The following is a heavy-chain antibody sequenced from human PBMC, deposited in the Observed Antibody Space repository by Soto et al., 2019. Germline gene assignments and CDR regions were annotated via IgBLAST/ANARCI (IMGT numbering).Heavy chain of an antibody. D-gene: IGHD2-2*01. CDR1: GYSFTSYG. J-gene: IGHJ6*01. Sequence: GSGKVCFKSSGYSFTSYGISFVRLAPGQGLEWIGWTRYSNGHIHFVQRFQGRVSMTTYTSTKTAYMELRNLRSDDTAQYYCARDLTIVPATHPRLENYGMDVWGQGTTVTVSS. V-gene: IGHV1-18*01. CDR3: ARDLTIVPATHPRLENYGMDV. CDR2: TRYSNGHI.